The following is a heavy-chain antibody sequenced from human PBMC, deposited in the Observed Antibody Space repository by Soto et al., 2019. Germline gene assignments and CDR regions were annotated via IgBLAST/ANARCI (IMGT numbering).Heavy chain of an antibody. V-gene: IGHV4-30-2*01. Sequence: SDTLSLPCAVSAVSIRSGCDSLSWIRQPPGKGLEWIGYIYHSGSTYYNPSLKSRVTISVDRSKNQFSLKLSSVTAADTAVYYCARRYCSSTSCYNFDYWGQGTLVNVS. CDR3: ARRYCSSTSCYNFDY. CDR1: AVSIRSGCDS. J-gene: IGHJ4*02. CDR2: IYHSGST. D-gene: IGHD2-2*02.